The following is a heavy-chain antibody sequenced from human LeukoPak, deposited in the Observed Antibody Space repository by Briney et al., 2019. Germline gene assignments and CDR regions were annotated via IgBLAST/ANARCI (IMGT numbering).Heavy chain of an antibody. D-gene: IGHD1-26*01. CDR2: INHSGST. J-gene: IGHJ4*02. CDR3: ASARELPSLDPPGDY. V-gene: IGHV4-34*01. Sequence: SETLSLTCAVYGGPFSGHYWSWIRQPPGKGLEWIGEINHSGSTNYNPSLKSRVTISVDTSKNQFSLKLTSVTVADTAVYYCASARELPSLDPPGDYWGQGNLVTVSS. CDR1: GGPFSGHY.